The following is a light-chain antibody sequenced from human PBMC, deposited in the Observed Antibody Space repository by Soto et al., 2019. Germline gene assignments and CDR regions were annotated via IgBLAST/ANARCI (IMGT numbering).Light chain of an antibody. J-gene: IGKJ4*01. CDR2: DTS. CDR3: QQRSSWPLT. Sequence: EVVLAQSPATLSLSPGDRATLSCRAYESVRTYLAWYQQKPGQSPRLLIYDTSKRATGIPARFSGSGSGTDFTLTIVSLEPEDVAFYYCQQRSSWPLTFGGGTKVDMK. V-gene: IGKV3-11*01. CDR1: ESVRTY.